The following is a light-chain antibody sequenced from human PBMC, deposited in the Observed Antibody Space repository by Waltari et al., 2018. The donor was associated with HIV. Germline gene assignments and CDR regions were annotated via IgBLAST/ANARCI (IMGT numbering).Light chain of an antibody. CDR1: TNITTG. CDR3: QVWGSDNDHPV. V-gene: IGLV3-21*02. Sequence: SYVLTQPPSVSVAPGQTARIPCGGDTNITTGVHWYQHKPGQAPVLVVYDDSDRPSGIPDRFSGFNSENTATLTITRVEVGDEADYYCQVWGSDNDHPVFGGGTKVTVL. CDR2: DDS. J-gene: IGLJ3*02.